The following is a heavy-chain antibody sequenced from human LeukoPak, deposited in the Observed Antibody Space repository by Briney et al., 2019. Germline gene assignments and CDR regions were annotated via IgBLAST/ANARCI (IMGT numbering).Heavy chain of an antibody. V-gene: IGHV3-30*18. J-gene: IGHJ4*02. CDR3: AKDLYSGSRRIFDY. D-gene: IGHD1-26*01. CDR1: GFTFSNYG. CDR2: ISYDGSNK. Sequence: PGESLRLSCAASGFTFSNYGMHWVRQAPGKGLDWVAVISYDGSNKYYADSVKGRFTISRDNSKNTLYLQMNSLRAEDTAVYYCAKDLYSGSRRIFDYWGRGTLVTVSS.